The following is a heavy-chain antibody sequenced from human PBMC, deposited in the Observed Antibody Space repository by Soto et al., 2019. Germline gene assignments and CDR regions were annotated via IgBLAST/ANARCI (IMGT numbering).Heavy chain of an antibody. V-gene: IGHV3-48*02. CDR1: GFTFSTYS. CDR3: ARGMVLDGLFIDWYFEL. D-gene: IGHD3-3*01. Sequence: EVQLVESGGGLVQPGGSLRLSCVASGFTFSTYSMSWVRQAPGRGLEWISYISGSGSTIYDADSVKGRFTSSRDNAKNSLYLQMNSPRDEDTAAYYCARGMVLDGLFIDWYFELWGRGTLVTVSS. CDR2: ISGSGSTI. J-gene: IGHJ2*01.